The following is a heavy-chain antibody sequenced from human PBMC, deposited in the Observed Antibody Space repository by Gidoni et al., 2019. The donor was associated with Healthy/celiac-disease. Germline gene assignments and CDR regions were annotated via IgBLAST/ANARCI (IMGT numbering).Heavy chain of an antibody. CDR3: AHRGNTILRFLDWFDP. Sequence: QITLKESGPTLVKPTQTLTLTCTFSGFSLSTSGVGVGWIRQPPGKALEWLALIYWDDDKRYSPSLKSRLTITKDTSKNQVVLTMTNMDPVDTATYYCAHRGNTILRFLDWFDPWGQGTLVTVSS. V-gene: IGHV2-5*02. D-gene: IGHD3-3*01. J-gene: IGHJ5*02. CDR1: GFSLSTSGVG. CDR2: IYWDDDK.